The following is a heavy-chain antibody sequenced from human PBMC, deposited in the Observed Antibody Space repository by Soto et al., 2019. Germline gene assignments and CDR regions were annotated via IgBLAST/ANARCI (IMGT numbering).Heavy chain of an antibody. D-gene: IGHD1-26*01. CDR1: SGCISRCS. CDR3: ARVRRTVGGLPLAACDI. V-gene: IGHV4-4*07. J-gene: IGHJ3*02. Sequence: SEPRSLKRHVCSGCISRCSSNWEQEPAGRGLEGIGRGYTRGSANYTPSLKSRVTMSVDPSKTQFSLKLTSVTAADTAVYYCARVRRTVGGLPLAACDICGHGTTVTVS. CDR2: GYTRGSA.